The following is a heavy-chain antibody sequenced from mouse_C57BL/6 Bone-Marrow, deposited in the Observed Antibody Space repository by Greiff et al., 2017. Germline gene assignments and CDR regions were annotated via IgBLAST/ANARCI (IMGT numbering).Heavy chain of an antibody. J-gene: IGHJ2*01. Sequence: VQLQQSGPELVKPGASVKISCKASGYTFTDYYMNWVKQSHGKSLEWIGDINPNNGGTSYNQKFKGKATLTVDKSSSTAYMELRSLTSEDSAVYYWASRGTVVRDYFDYWGQGTTLTVAS. CDR3: ASRGTVVRDYFDY. CDR2: INPNNGGT. D-gene: IGHD1-1*01. CDR1: GYTFTDYY. V-gene: IGHV1-26*01.